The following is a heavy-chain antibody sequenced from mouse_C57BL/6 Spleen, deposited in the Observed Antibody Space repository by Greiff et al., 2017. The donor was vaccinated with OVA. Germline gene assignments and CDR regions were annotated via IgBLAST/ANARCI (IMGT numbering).Heavy chain of an antibody. CDR3: TRRSLTTTAHYFDY. D-gene: IGHD2-12*01. V-gene: IGHV1-15*01. J-gene: IGHJ2*01. Sequence: QVQLQQSGAELVRPGASVTLSCKASGYTFTDYEMHWVKQTPVHGLEWIGAIDPETGGTAYNQKFKGKAILTADKSSSTAYMELRSLTSEDSAVYYCTRRSLTTTAHYFDYWGQGTTLTVSS. CDR1: GYTFTDYE. CDR2: IDPETGGT.